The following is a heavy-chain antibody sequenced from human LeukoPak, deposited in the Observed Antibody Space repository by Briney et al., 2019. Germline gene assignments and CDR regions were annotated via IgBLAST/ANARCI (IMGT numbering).Heavy chain of an antibody. CDR2: IYPGDSDT. CDR1: GYSFTSYW. V-gene: IGHV5-51*01. CDR3: ARTITPEGSSPFDP. J-gene: IGHJ5*02. D-gene: IGHD5-12*01. Sequence: GESLKISCKGSGYSFTSYWIGWVRQVPGKGLEWMGIIYPGDSDTRYSPSFQGQVTISVDKSINTAYLQWSSLKASDTAMYYCARTITPEGSSPFDPWGQGTLVTVSS.